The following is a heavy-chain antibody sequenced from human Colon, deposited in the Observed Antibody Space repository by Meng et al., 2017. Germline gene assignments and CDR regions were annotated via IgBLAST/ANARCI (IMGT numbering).Heavy chain of an antibody. V-gene: IGHV1-2*06. D-gene: IGHD4-17*01. CDR3: AREMGRMRTTVTTFAY. J-gene: IGHJ4*02. CDR2: INPNSGGT. Sequence: QGQLVQVGAEVEKPGASGKVSCKASGYTFTGYYMHWVRQAPGQGLEWMGRINPNSGGTNYAQKFQGRVTMTRDTSISTAYMELSRLRSDDTAVYYCAREMGRMRTTVTTFAYWGQGTLVTVSS. CDR1: GYTFTGYY.